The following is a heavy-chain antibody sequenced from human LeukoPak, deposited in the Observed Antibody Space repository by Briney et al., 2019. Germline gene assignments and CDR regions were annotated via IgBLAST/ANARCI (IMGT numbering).Heavy chain of an antibody. Sequence: ASVKVSCKASGGTFSSYAISWVRQAPGQGLEWMGGIIPIFGTANYAQKFQGRVTITTDESTSTAYMELSSLRSEDTAVYYCARGGIAARGWENNWFDPWGQGTLVTVSS. V-gene: IGHV1-69*05. D-gene: IGHD6-6*01. CDR2: IIPIFGTA. CDR3: ARGGIAARGWENNWFDP. CDR1: GGTFSSYA. J-gene: IGHJ5*02.